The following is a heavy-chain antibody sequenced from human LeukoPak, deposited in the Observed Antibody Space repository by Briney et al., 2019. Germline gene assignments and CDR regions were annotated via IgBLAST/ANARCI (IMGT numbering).Heavy chain of an antibody. CDR2: ISYDGSNK. J-gene: IGHJ4*02. Sequence: GRSLRLSCAASGFTFSSYGMHWVRQAPGKGLEWVAVISYDGSNKYYADSVKGRFTISRDNSRNTLYLQMNSLRAEDTAVYYCAKPLYSSSREGFDYWGQGTLVTVSS. CDR1: GFTFSSYG. D-gene: IGHD6-13*01. V-gene: IGHV3-30*18. CDR3: AKPLYSSSREGFDY.